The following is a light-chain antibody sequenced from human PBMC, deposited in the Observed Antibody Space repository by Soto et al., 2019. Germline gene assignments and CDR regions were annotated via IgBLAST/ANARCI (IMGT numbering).Light chain of an antibody. J-gene: IGLJ1*01. Sequence: QSVLTQPASVSGSPGQSITISCSGTSRDIGAYNLVSWYQQPPGKAPKLLIYEVRNRPSGVSNRFSGSKSGNTASLTISGLQAEDEADYYCTSYTSSSTYVFGNGTKVTVL. CDR1: SRDIGAYNL. CDR2: EVR. V-gene: IGLV2-14*01. CDR3: TSYTSSSTYV.